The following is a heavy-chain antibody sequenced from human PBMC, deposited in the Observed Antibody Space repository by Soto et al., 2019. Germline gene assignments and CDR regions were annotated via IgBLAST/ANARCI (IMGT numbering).Heavy chain of an antibody. CDR3: ARVKVVAATYYYYGMDV. J-gene: IGHJ6*02. CDR2: IIPIFGTA. CDR1: GGTFSSYA. Sequence: SVKVSCKASGGTFSSYAISWVRQAPGQGLEWMGGIIPIFGTANYAQKFQGRVTITADESTSTAYMELSSLRSEDTAVYYCARVKVVAATYYYYGMDVWGQGTTVTVSS. V-gene: IGHV1-69*13. D-gene: IGHD2-15*01.